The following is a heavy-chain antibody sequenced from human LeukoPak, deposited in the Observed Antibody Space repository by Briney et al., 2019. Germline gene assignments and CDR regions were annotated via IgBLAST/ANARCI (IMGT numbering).Heavy chain of an antibody. CDR2: ISSSSYI. J-gene: IGHJ6*02. D-gene: IGHD5-12*01. Sequence: PGGSLRLSCAASGFTFSSYSMNWVRQAPGKGLEWVSSISSSSYIYYADSVKGRFTISRDNAKNSLYLQMNSLRAEDTAVYYCARDSGSGGYYYYYGMDVWGQGTTVTVSS. CDR1: GFTFSSYS. CDR3: ARDSGSGGYYYYYGMDV. V-gene: IGHV3-21*01.